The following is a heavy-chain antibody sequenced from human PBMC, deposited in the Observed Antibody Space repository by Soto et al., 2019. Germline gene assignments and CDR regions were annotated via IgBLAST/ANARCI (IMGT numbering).Heavy chain of an antibody. D-gene: IGHD6-13*01. Sequence: PGESLKISCKASGYSFTSYWIGWARQMPGKGLEWMGIIYPGDSDTRYTPSFQGQVTIPADKSIGTAFLQWSSLKASDTAMYYCARRANSWHTVVYWGRGTLVTVSS. J-gene: IGHJ4*02. CDR2: IYPGDSDT. V-gene: IGHV5-51*01. CDR3: ARRANSWHTVVY. CDR1: GYSFTSYW.